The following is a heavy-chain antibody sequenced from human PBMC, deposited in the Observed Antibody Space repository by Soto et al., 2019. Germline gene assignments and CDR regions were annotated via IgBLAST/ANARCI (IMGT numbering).Heavy chain of an antibody. CDR2: IIPIFGTA. CDR3: ARDTPGSYYDSSGYHYVEAFDI. D-gene: IGHD3-22*01. J-gene: IGHJ3*02. Sequence: GASVKVSCKASGGTFSSYAISWVRQAPGQGLEWMGGIIPIFGTANYAQKFQGRVTITADESTSTAYMELSSLRSEDTAVYYCARDTPGSYYDSSGYHYVEAFDIWGQGTMVTVSS. V-gene: IGHV1-69*13. CDR1: GGTFSSYA.